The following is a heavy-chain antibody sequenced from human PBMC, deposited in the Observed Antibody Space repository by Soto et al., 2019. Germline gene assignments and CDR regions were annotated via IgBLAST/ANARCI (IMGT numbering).Heavy chain of an antibody. J-gene: IGHJ6*02. CDR2: ISGAGGRI. CDR1: GFTFSNYG. CDR3: AKGNTDECGHYPYYGMDV. V-gene: IGHV3-23*01. Sequence: AGGSLRLSCVVSGFTFSNYGMSWVRQAPGKGLEWVASISGAGGRINNKDSVKGRFTISRDSSKNSAYRQANSLRAADPAVYNCAKGNTDECGHYPYYGMDVWGQGTTVKVSS. D-gene: IGHD2-21*01.